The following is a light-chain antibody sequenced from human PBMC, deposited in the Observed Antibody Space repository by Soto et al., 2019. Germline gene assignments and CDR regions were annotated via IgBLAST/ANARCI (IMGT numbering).Light chain of an antibody. V-gene: IGKV3-20*01. CDR1: QSISSSY. Sequence: EIVLTQSTGTLSLSPGERATLSCRASQSISSSYLAWYQQKPGQAPRLLIYGASSRASGFPNRFSGSGSGTDFTLTISRLEPEDFAVYYCQHYGSSLSITFGQGTRLEIK. CDR2: GAS. J-gene: IGKJ5*01. CDR3: QHYGSSLSIT.